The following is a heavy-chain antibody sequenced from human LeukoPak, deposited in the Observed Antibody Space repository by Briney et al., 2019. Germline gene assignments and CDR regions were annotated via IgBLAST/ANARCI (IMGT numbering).Heavy chain of an antibody. D-gene: IGHD4-17*01. CDR3: ARYFSQSVTTFFF. Sequence: SETLSLTCTVSGGSISSYYWSWIRQPPGKGLEWIGYIYYSGSTNYNPSLKSRVTISVDTSKSQFSLKLSSVTAADTAVYYCARYFSQSVTTFFFWGQGTLVTVSS. V-gene: IGHV4-59*01. CDR2: IYYSGST. CDR1: GGSISSYY. J-gene: IGHJ4*02.